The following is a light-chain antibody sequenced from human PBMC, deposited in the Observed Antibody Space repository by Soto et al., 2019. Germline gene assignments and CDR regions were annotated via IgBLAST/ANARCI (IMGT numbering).Light chain of an antibody. CDR1: QSVRSN. V-gene: IGKV3-20*01. CDR3: HHYDAAMWT. Sequence: EIVLTQSPGTLSLSPGERVTLSCRASQSVRSNLDWYQQKPGQSPRLLIYGASTRATGIPERFSGSGSGTDFTLTISRLEAEDFAVYYCHHYDAAMWTFGQGTKVEIK. J-gene: IGKJ1*01. CDR2: GAS.